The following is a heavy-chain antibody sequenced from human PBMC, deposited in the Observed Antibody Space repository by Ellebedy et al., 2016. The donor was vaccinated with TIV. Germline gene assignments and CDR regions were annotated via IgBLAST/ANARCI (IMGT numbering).Heavy chain of an antibody. J-gene: IGHJ6*02. Sequence: ASVKVSCKASGGTFISYTIGWVRQAPGQGLAWMGSIITIFGTQHYAQKFQGRVTITADKSTTTAFMELNSLRSADTATYYCAIVREALGSGYDSDYYYYGSDVWGQGTTVTVSS. CDR1: GGTFISYT. CDR3: AIVREALGSGYDSDYYYYGSDV. CDR2: IITIFGTQ. V-gene: IGHV1-69*08. D-gene: IGHD5-12*01.